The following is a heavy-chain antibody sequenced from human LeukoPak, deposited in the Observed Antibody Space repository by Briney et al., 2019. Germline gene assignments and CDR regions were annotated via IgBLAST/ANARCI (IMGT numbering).Heavy chain of an antibody. CDR2: ISAYNGNT. CDR1: GYTFTSYG. D-gene: IGHD6-6*01. CDR3: ARELSSSSTLYYYYYYYMDV. J-gene: IGHJ6*03. Sequence: ASVKVSCKASGYTFTSYGISWVRQAPGQGLEWMGWISAYNGNTNYAQKLQGRVTMTTDTSTSTAYMELRSLRSDDTAVCYCARELSSSSTLYYYYYYYMDVWGKGTTVTVSS. V-gene: IGHV1-18*01.